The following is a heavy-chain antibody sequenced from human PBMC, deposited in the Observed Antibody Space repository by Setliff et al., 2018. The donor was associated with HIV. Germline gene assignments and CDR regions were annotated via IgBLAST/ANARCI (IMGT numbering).Heavy chain of an antibody. CDR1: GFSFTSYW. D-gene: IGHD3-10*01. CDR3: ARHFGYNPGWFDS. J-gene: IGHJ5*01. CDR2: IDPADSYT. V-gene: IGHV5-10-1*01. Sequence: PGESLKISCKGSGFSFTSYWISWVRQMPGKGLEWMGRIDPADSYTHYSPSFQGHITISIDKSISSASLHWSSLRTSDTAIYYCARHFGYNPGWFDSWGQGTPVTVSS.